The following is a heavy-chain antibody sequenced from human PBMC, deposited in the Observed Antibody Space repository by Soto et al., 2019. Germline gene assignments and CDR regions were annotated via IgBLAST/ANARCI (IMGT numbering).Heavy chain of an antibody. Sequence: ASVKVSCKVSGYTLTELSMRWVRQAPGKGLEWMGGFDPEDGETIYAQKFQGRVTMTEDTSTDTAYMELSSLRSEDTAVYYCATATSGSSIFDYWGQGTLVTVSS. J-gene: IGHJ4*02. V-gene: IGHV1-24*01. CDR1: GYTLTELS. CDR3: ATATSGSSIFDY. CDR2: FDPEDGET. D-gene: IGHD1-26*01.